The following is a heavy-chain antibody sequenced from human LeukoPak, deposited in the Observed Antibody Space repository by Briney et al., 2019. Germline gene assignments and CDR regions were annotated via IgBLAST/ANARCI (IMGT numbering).Heavy chain of an antibody. D-gene: IGHD3-22*01. V-gene: IGHV3-9*03. Sequence: GGSLRLSCAASGFTFSSYGMHWVRQAPGKGLEWVSSISWNSDSIAYADSVMGRFTISRDNAKNSLYLQMNSLRAEDMALYYCATSPGGYFDGSGYFEYWGQGSLVTVSS. J-gene: IGHJ4*02. CDR2: ISWNSDSI. CDR3: ATSPGGYFDGSGYFEY. CDR1: GFTFSSYG.